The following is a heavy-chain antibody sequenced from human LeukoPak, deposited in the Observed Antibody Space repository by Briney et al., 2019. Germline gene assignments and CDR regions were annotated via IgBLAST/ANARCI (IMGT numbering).Heavy chain of an antibody. Sequence: SDTLSLTCTVSGGSLSSYYWSWRGEPAGKGLEGIGYVSYSGTTNYNPSLKSRVTISVDTSRNQFSLEVTSVTAADTAVYYCARGLRYYYYMDVWGKGTTVTVSS. V-gene: IGHV4-59*07. J-gene: IGHJ6*03. CDR2: VSYSGTT. D-gene: IGHD3-10*01. CDR1: GGSLSSYY. CDR3: ARGLRYYYYMDV.